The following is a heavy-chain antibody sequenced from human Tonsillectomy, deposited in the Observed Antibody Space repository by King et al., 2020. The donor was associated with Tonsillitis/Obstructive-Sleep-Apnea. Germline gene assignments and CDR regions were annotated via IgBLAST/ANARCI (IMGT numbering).Heavy chain of an antibody. D-gene: IGHD5-18*01. J-gene: IGHJ6*02. CDR1: GYSFTSFW. V-gene: IGHV5-10-1*03. CDR2: IDPSDSYT. CDR3: ARYQGGYSYCNSRYYYSYGMDV. Sequence: VQLVESGAEVKKPGESLRLSCKASGYSFTSFWISWVRQMPGKGLEWMGRIDPSDSYTNYTPSFKGHVTISADKSISTAYLQWSSLTASDTAMYYCARYQGGYSYCNSRYYYSYGMDVWGQGTTVTVSS.